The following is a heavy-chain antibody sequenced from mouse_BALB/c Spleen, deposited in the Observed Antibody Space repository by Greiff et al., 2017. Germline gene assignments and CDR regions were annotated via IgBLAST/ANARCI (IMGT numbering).Heavy chain of an antibody. CDR2: IDPANGNT. CDR3: ARDYGSSSWLAY. D-gene: IGHD1-1*01. J-gene: IGHJ3*01. CDR1: GFNIKDTY. Sequence: VQLQQSGAELVKPGASVKLSCTASGFNIKDTYMHWVKQRPEQGLEWIGRIDPANGNTKYDPKFQGMATITADTSSNTAYLQLSSLTSEDTAVYYCARDYGSSSWLAYWGQGTLVTVSA. V-gene: IGHV14-3*02.